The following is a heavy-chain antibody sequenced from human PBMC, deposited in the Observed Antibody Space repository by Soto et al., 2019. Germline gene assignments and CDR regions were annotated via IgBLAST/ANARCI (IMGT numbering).Heavy chain of an antibody. J-gene: IGHJ5*02. D-gene: IGHD6-6*01. Sequence: EVQLVESGGGLVKPGGSLRLSCAASGFTFSSYSMNWVRQAPGKGLEWVSSISSSSSYIYYADSVKGRFTISRDNAKNSLYLQMNSLRAEDTAVYYCARDPYSSSLFYYWFDPWGQGTLVTVSS. CDR2: ISSSSSYI. CDR3: ARDPYSSSLFYYWFDP. CDR1: GFTFSSYS. V-gene: IGHV3-21*01.